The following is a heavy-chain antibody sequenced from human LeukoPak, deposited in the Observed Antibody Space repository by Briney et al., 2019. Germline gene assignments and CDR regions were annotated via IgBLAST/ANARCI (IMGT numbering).Heavy chain of an antibody. CDR1: GGTFSSYA. J-gene: IGHJ3*02. CDR3: ARDRGDIVVVRGAFDI. CDR2: IIPIFGTA. Sequence: SVKVSCKASGGTFSSYAISWGRQAPGQGLEWMGGIIPIFGTANYAQKCQCRVTITADESTSTAYMELSSLRSEDPAVYYCARDRGDIVVVRGAFDIWGQGTMVTVSS. V-gene: IGHV1-69*13. D-gene: IGHD2-2*01.